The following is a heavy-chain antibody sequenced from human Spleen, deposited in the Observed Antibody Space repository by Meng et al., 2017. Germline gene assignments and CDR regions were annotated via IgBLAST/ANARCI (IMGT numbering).Heavy chain of an antibody. J-gene: IGHJ5*02. CDR3: AKTNYGDYNWFDP. CDR1: GGSFSGYY. Sequence: QVQLQQWGAGLLKPSETLSLTCAVYGGSFSGYYWSWIRQPPGKGLEWIGEINHSGSTYYNPSLKSRLTISVDTSKNQFSLKLSSVTAADTAVYYCAKTNYGDYNWFDPWGQGTLVTVSS. CDR2: INHSGST. V-gene: IGHV4-34*01. D-gene: IGHD4-17*01.